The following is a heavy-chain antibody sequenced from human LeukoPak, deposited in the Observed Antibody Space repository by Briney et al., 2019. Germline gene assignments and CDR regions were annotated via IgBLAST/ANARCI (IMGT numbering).Heavy chain of an antibody. CDR2: IYYSGST. V-gene: IGHV4-39*01. J-gene: IGHJ5*02. Sequence: ASETLSLTCTVSGGSISSSSYYWGWIRQPPGKGLEWIGSIYYSGSTYYNPSLKSRATISVDTSKNQFSLKLSSVTAADTAVYYCARQVREESITMIVWSFDPWGQGTLVTVSS. CDR1: GGSISSSSYY. CDR3: ARQVREESITMIVWSFDP. D-gene: IGHD3-22*01.